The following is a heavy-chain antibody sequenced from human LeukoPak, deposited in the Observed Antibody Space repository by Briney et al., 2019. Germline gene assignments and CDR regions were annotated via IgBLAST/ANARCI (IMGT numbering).Heavy chain of an antibody. J-gene: IGHJ4*02. CDR2: ISWNSGSI. CDR3: ARESYDSSGYYFDY. D-gene: IGHD3-22*01. Sequence: PGRSLRLSCAASGFTFDDYAMHWVRQAPGKGLEWVSGISWNSGSIGYADSVKGRFTISRDNAKNSLYLQMNSLRDEDTAVYYCARESYDSSGYYFDYWGQGTLVTVSS. CDR1: GFTFDDYA. V-gene: IGHV3-9*01.